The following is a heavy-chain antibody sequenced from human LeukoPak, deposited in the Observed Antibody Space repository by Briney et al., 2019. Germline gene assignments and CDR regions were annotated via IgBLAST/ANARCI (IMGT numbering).Heavy chain of an antibody. CDR2: IYTSGST. V-gene: IGHV4-61*02. Sequence: SETLSLTCTVSGGSISSGSYYWSWIRQPAGKGLEWIGRIYTSGSTNYNPSLKSRVTISVDTSKNQFSLKLSSVTAADTAVYYCARYWDSNYWFAFDIWGQGTMVTVSS. J-gene: IGHJ3*02. CDR3: ARYWDSNYWFAFDI. CDR1: GGSISSGSYY. D-gene: IGHD4-11*01.